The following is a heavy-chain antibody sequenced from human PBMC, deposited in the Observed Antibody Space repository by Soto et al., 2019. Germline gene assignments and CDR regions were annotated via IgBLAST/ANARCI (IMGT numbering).Heavy chain of an antibody. J-gene: IGHJ4*02. CDR2: IIPFLGVT. CDR3: ARDWESTVSTWSFGAF. V-gene: IGHV1-69*08. Sequence: QVQLVQSGAEVKKPGSSVKVSCKASGGTFSPYTINWVRQAPGQGLEWMGRIIPFLGVTNYAQKFQARVTITADKSTTRAYMELSGLRFEDTAVYYCARDWESTVSTWSFGAFWGRGTLVTVSS. CDR1: GGTFSPYT. D-gene: IGHD3-10*01.